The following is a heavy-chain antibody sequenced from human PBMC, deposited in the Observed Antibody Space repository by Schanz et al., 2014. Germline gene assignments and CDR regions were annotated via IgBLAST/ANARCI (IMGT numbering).Heavy chain of an antibody. J-gene: IGHJ4*02. D-gene: IGHD2-2*02. Sequence: QVQLEQSGAEVKKPGASVKVSCKTSGYAFSDYGITWVRQAPGQGRQWMGWISPYTGNTNYAQTLQDRVTLTTDTATSTAYMELRSLRSDDTAVYDCARDQSPYTNPTDVRYFDYWGQGSLVTVSS. CDR3: ARDQSPYTNPTDVRYFDY. CDR1: GYAFSDYG. V-gene: IGHV1-18*01. CDR2: ISPYTGNT.